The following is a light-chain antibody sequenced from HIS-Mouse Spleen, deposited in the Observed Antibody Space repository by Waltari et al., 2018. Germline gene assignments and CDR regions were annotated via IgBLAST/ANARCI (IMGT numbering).Light chain of an antibody. J-gene: IGLJ2*01. Sequence: SYEPTQPSSVSVSPGQTARITCSGDVLAKKYARWFQQKPGQAPVLVIYKDSERPSGIPERFSGSSSGTTVTLTISGAQVEDEADYYCYSAADNSGVFGGGTKLTVL. CDR2: KDS. CDR1: VLAKKY. CDR3: YSAADNSGV. V-gene: IGLV3-27*01.